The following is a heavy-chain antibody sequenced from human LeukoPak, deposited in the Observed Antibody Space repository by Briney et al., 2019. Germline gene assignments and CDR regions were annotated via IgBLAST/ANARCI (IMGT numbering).Heavy chain of an antibody. Sequence: PSETLSLTCAVSGGTFSGYYWSWIRQPPGKGLEWIGEINHSGRTNYNPSLKSRFTISIDTSKNQFSLKLSSVTAADTAVYYCARRPGEYGGNDFDYWGQGTLVTVSS. J-gene: IGHJ4*02. CDR2: INHSGRT. CDR1: GGTFSGYY. V-gene: IGHV4-34*01. CDR3: ARRPGEYGGNDFDY. D-gene: IGHD4/OR15-4a*01.